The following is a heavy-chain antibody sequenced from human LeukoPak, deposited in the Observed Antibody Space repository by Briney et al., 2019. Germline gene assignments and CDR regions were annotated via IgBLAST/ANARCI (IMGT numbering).Heavy chain of an antibody. CDR1: GGSISSGGYS. D-gene: IGHD2-2*01. Sequence: SQTLSLTCTVSGGSISSGGYSWSWIRQHPGKGLEWIGYIYYSGSTYYNPSLKSRVTISVDTSKNQFSLKLSSVTAADTAVYYRARTSSTSYFRFDPWGQGTLVTVSS. J-gene: IGHJ5*02. V-gene: IGHV4-31*03. CDR2: IYYSGST. CDR3: ARTSSTSYFRFDP.